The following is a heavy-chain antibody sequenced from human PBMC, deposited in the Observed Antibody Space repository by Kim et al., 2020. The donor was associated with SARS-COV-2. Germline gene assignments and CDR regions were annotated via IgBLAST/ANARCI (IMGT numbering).Heavy chain of an antibody. J-gene: IGHJ6*02. D-gene: IGHD7-27*01. Sequence: GGSLRLSCAASGFTFSTYGMSWVRQAPGKGLESVAGISHSGGNTYATYPVKGRFSISRDNSSNTLYLQMNIPRAEDTAIYYSAKSQTGISLNVMDVWGLG. CDR1: GFTFSTYG. CDR3: AKSQTGISLNVMDV. V-gene: IGHV3-23*01. CDR2: ISHSGGNT.